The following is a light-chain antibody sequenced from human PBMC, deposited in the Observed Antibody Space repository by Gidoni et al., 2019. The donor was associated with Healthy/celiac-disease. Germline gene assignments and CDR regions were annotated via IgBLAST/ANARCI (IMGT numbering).Light chain of an antibody. CDR1: KLGANY. CDR2: QDS. Sequence: SYELTQPPSVSVSPGQTASITCSGDKLGANYACWYQQRPGPSPVLVIYQDSQRPSGIPERFSGSNSGNTATLTISGTQAIDEADYYCQAWYSSTVVFGGWTKLPVL. J-gene: IGLJ2*01. V-gene: IGLV3-1*01. CDR3: QAWYSSTVV.